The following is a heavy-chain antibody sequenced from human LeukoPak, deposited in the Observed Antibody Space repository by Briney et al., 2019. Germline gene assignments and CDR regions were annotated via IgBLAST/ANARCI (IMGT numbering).Heavy chain of an antibody. CDR1: GFTFSSYG. V-gene: IGHV3-23*01. Sequence: GGSLRLSCAASGFTFSSYGMHWVRQAPGKGLEWVSAISGSGGSTYYADSVKGRFTISRDNSKNTLYLQMNSLRAEDTAVYYCAKGSNYYDSSGLDYWGQGTLVTVSS. D-gene: IGHD3-22*01. CDR2: ISGSGGST. J-gene: IGHJ4*02. CDR3: AKGSNYYDSSGLDY.